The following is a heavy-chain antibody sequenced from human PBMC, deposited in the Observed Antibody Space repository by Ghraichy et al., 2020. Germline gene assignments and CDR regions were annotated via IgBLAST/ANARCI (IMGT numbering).Heavy chain of an antibody. J-gene: IGHJ2*01. V-gene: IGHV4-30-2*01. Sequence: SETLSLTCAVSGGSISSGGYSWSWIRQPPGKGLEWIGYIYHSGSTYYNPSLKSRVTISVDRSKNQFSLKLSSVTAADTAVYYCARRGREAAYYGGNSGYWYFDLWGRGTLVTVSS. CDR2: IYHSGST. D-gene: IGHD4-23*01. CDR1: GGSISSGGYS. CDR3: ARRGREAAYYGGNSGYWYFDL.